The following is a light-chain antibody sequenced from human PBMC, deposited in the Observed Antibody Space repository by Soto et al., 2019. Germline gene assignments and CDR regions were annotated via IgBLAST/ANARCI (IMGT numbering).Light chain of an antibody. Sequence: EIVLTQSPGTLSLSPGKRATLSCRASQSVTSSFLAWYQQKLGQPPRLVIYGASTRATDIPDRFTGSGSGTDFTLTISRLEPEDFAVYYCQQYGSSPRTFGQGTKLEIK. J-gene: IGKJ2*02. V-gene: IGKV3-20*01. CDR3: QQYGSSPRT. CDR1: QSVTSSF. CDR2: GAS.